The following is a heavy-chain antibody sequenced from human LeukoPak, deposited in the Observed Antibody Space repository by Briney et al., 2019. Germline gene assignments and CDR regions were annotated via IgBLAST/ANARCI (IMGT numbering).Heavy chain of an antibody. D-gene: IGHD1-26*01. CDR3: ARLELSGSYLDY. J-gene: IGHJ4*02. Sequence: PSQTLSLTCTVSGGSISSGSYYWSWIRQPAGKGLEWVGRIYTSGITNYNPSLKSRVTISVDTSKNQFSLKLSSVTAADTAVYYCARLELSGSYLDYWGQGTLVTVSS. CDR2: IYTSGIT. CDR1: GGSISSGSYY. V-gene: IGHV4-61*02.